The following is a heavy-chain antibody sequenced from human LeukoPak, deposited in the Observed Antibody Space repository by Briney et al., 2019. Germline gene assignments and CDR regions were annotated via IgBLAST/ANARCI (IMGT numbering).Heavy chain of an antibody. J-gene: IGHJ5*02. Sequence: GGSLRLSCVASRFIFSVYGMHWVRQAPGKGLEWVAFMSYDENTEYYIDSVKGRFTISRDNSKNTLFLQLNNLRPEDTGVYYCARDGSTNSQNWLDPWGQGTLVIVS. D-gene: IGHD2-8*01. CDR3: ARDGSTNSQNWLDP. CDR1: RFIFSVYG. CDR2: MSYDENTE. V-gene: IGHV3-33*05.